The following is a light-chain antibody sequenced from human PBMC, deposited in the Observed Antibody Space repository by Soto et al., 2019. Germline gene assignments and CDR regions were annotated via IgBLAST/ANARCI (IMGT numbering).Light chain of an antibody. CDR1: SGHSSYA. V-gene: IGLV4-69*01. CDR2: VNSDGSH. CDR3: QTWGSGPWV. J-gene: IGLJ3*02. Sequence: QSVLTQSPSASASLGASVKLTCTLSSGHSSYAITWHQQQPEKGPRYLMKVNSDGSHIKGDGIPDRFSGSSSGAERYLTISSLQSEDEADYYCQTWGSGPWVFGGGTKLTVL.